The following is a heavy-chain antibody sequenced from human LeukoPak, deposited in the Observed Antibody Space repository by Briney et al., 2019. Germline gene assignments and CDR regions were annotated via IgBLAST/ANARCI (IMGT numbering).Heavy chain of an antibody. D-gene: IGHD2-2*01. V-gene: IGHV3-15*07. Sequence: GGSLRLSCAASGFTFSNAWMNWVRQAPGKGLEWVGRIKSKTVGGTTDYAAPVKGRFTVSRDDSKNTLYLQMNSLKTEDTAVYYCTTPVPGVIPSYYGMDVWGQGTTVTVSS. CDR1: GFTFSNAW. CDR2: IKSKTVGGTT. CDR3: TTPVPGVIPSYYGMDV. J-gene: IGHJ6*02.